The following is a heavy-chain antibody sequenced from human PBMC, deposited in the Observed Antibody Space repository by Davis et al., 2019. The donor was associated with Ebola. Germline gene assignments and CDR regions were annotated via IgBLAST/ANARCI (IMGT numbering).Heavy chain of an antibody. CDR2: INFDGTIT. Sequence: GESLKISCAASRFTLSTFWMHWVRQAPGKGLVWVARINFDGTITTYADSVRGRFTISRDNVDNTLYVQMNSLRVEDTAIYYCAREKGYNYGVGAFDVWGQGTMVTVSS. CDR3: AREKGYNYGVGAFDV. CDR1: RFTLSTFW. V-gene: IGHV3-74*03. D-gene: IGHD5-18*01. J-gene: IGHJ3*01.